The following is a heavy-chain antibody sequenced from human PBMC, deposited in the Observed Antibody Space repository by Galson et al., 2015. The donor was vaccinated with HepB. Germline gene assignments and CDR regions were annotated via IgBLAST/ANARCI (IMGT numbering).Heavy chain of an antibody. V-gene: IGHV4-39*06. CDR2: GYFSGST. Sequence: SETLSLTCTVSGGSITSGRFYWGWIRQPPGKGLEWIGSGYFSGSTYYNPALKSRVTISVDPSKNQFPLKLSSVTAADTAVYYCARDPSGLLWFEELFIAGYFDSWGQGMQVTVSS. J-gene: IGHJ4*02. D-gene: IGHD3-10*01. CDR3: ARDPSGLLWFEELFIAGYFDS. CDR1: GGSITSGRFY.